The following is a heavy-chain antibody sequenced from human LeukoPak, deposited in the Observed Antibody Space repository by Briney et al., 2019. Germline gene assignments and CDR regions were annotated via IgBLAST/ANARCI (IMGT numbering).Heavy chain of an antibody. J-gene: IGHJ4*02. CDR3: ARNWNNFFDS. D-gene: IGHD1/OR15-1a*01. CDR1: GFTSNTYG. V-gene: IGHV3-30*02. Sequence: HPGGSLRLSCAASGFTSNTYGMHWLRQTPDKGLEWLSFIRYDGSNKYYMESVRGRFTSSRDNSKNTLYLQMNSLRPEDTAIYYCARNWNNFFDSWGQGTLVTVSS. CDR2: IRYDGSNK.